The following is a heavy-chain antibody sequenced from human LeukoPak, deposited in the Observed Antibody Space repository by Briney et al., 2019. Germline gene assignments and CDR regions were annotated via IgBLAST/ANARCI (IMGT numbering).Heavy chain of an antibody. CDR1: GYSLPNYG. CDR3: ARGGYDFWSNYLNY. D-gene: IGHD3-3*01. Sequence: ASVKVSCKASGYSLPNYGLNWVRQAPGQGPEWMGWINVYNGDTKYAQKFQGRVTMTTETSTSTAYMELRSLIYDDTAVYYCARGGYDFWSNYLNYWGQGTLVSVSS. J-gene: IGHJ4*02. V-gene: IGHV1-18*01. CDR2: INVYNGDT.